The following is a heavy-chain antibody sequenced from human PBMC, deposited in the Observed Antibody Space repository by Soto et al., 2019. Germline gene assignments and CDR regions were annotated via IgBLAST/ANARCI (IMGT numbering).Heavy chain of an antibody. D-gene: IGHD3-10*01. CDR2: IYSGGST. CDR1: GFTVSSNY. Sequence: GGSLRLSCAASGFTVSSNYMSWVRQAPGKGLEWVSVIYSGGSTYYADSVKGRFTISRDNSKNTLYLQMNSLRAEDTAVYYCARYYGSGSYSSPEGAIDYWGQGTLVTVSS. J-gene: IGHJ4*02. V-gene: IGHV3-66*01. CDR3: ARYYGSGSYSSPEGAIDY.